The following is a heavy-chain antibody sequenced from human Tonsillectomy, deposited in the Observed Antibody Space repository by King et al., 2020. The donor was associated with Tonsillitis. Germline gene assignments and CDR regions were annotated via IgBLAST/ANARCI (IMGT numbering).Heavy chain of an antibody. V-gene: IGHV3-23*04. CDR1: GFTFSSYA. J-gene: IGHJ6*02. D-gene: IGHD6-13*01. CDR2: ISGSGGST. Sequence: VQLVESGGGLVQPGGSLRLSCAASGFTFSSYAMSWVRQAPGKGLEWVSAISGSGGSTYYADSVKGRFTISRDNSKNTLYLQMNSLRAEDTAVYYCATQVPYSSSWYVGLVSYYYYGMDVWGQGTTVTVSS. CDR3: ATQVPYSSSWYVGLVSYYYYGMDV.